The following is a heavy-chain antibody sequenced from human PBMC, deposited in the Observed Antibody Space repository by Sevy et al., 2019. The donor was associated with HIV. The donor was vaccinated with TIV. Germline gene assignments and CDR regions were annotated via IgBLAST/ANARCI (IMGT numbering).Heavy chain of an antibody. D-gene: IGHD3-3*01. J-gene: IGHJ4*02. CDR2: ISSDGRDK. Sequence: GGSLRLSCAASGFTFSTFAMHWVRQAPGKGLEWVGVISSDGRDKNYADSMQGRVTISRDNSKNTLYLQMNSLRGEDTAVYYCARDENKSGHSDYLDDWGQGTLVTVSS. CDR1: GFTFSTFA. CDR3: ARDENKSGHSDYLDD. V-gene: IGHV3-30*04.